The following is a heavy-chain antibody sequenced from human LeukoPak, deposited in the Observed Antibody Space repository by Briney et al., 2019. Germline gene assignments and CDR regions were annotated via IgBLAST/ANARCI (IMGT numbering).Heavy chain of an antibody. D-gene: IGHD3-10*01. CDR3: ARGTAYYYGSGSTPPYYMDV. CDR2: IYTSGST. J-gene: IGHJ6*03. V-gene: IGHV4-4*07. Sequence: PSETLSLTCTVSGGSISSYYWSWIRQPAGKGLEWIGRIYTSGSTNYNPSLKSRVTMSVDTSKNQFPLKLSSVTAADTAVYYCARGTAYYYGSGSTPPYYMDVWGKGTTVTVSS. CDR1: GGSISSYY.